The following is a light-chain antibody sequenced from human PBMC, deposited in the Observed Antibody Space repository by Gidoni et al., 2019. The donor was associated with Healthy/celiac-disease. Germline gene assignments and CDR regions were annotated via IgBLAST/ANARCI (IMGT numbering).Light chain of an antibody. CDR2: EVS. CDR1: GSDVGGYNY. J-gene: IGLJ2*01. V-gene: IGLV2-14*01. Sequence: QSALTQPASVSGSPGQSITISCTGTGSDVGGYNYVSWYQQHPGKAPKFMIYEVSNRPSGVSNRFSGSKSGNTASLTISGLQAEDEADYYCSSYTSSSYVVFGGGTNLTVL. CDR3: SSYTSSSYVV.